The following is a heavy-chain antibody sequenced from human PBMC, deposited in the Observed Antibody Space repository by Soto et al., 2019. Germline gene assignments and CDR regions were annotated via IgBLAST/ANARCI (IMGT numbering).Heavy chain of an antibody. J-gene: IGHJ4*02. D-gene: IGHD6-19*01. CDR3: AKDRGDSSGWYFDY. V-gene: IGHV3-30*18. CDR2: ISYDESNK. Sequence: GGSLRLSCAASAFTFSSYGMHWVRQAPGKGLEWLAFISYDESNKYYADSVKGRFAISRDNSKNTLYLQMNSLTAEDTAVYYCAKDRGDSSGWYFDYWGQGTLVTVSS. CDR1: AFTFSSYG.